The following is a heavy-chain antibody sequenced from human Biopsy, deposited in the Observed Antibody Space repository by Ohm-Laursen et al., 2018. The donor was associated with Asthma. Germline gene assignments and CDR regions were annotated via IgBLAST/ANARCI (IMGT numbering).Heavy chain of an antibody. CDR3: ARVASYGDLYFGIDV. D-gene: IGHD4-17*01. CDR1: GAYIGTPDYH. CDR2: VFYSGTT. J-gene: IGHJ6*02. Sequence: SQTLSLTCPVSGAYIGTPDYHWSWIRQSPGKGLEWIGFVFYSGTTHYSRSLERRLYISIDTARNEFSMSLRSLAAADTAVYFCARVASYGDLYFGIDVWGPGTTVSVS. V-gene: IGHV4-30-4*01.